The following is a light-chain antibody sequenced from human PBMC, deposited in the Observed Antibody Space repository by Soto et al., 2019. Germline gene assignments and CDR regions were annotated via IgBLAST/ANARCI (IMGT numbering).Light chain of an antibody. CDR2: DVS. V-gene: IGLV2-14*01. Sequence: QSALTQPASVSGSPGQSITISCTGTSSDVGGYNYVSWYQQHPGKAPKLIIYDVSNRPSGFSNRFSGSKSGNTASLTISGLQAEDEADYYCSSYTSTSTPLVFGTGTRSPS. CDR1: SSDVGGYNY. J-gene: IGLJ1*01. CDR3: SSYTSTSTPLV.